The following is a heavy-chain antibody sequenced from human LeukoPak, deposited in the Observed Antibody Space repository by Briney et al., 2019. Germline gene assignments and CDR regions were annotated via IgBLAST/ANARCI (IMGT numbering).Heavy chain of an antibody. CDR3: ARRYGSGTKSYFDN. V-gene: IGHV4-59*01. J-gene: IGHJ4*02. D-gene: IGHD3-10*01. CDR1: GGSIRNYY. CDR2: IYDNGGT. Sequence: KPSETLCFSCTVSGGSIRNYYWSWIRQSPGKGLEWIGYIYDNGGTNYNPSLKSRVTISIDTSKNQFSLELNSVTAADTAVYHCARRYGSGTKSYFDNWGQGTLVTVSS.